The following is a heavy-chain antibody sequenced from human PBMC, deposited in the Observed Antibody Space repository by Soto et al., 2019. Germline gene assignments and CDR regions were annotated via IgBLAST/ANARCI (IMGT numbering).Heavy chain of an antibody. V-gene: IGHV3-48*03. J-gene: IGHJ4*02. CDR2: ISSSGSTI. Sequence: QAGGSLRLSCAASGFTFSSYEMNWVRQAPGKGLEWVSYISSSGSTIYYADSVKGRFTISRDNAKDSLYLQMNSLRAEDTAVYYCARGLYSGSLIFDYWGQGTLVTVSS. D-gene: IGHD1-26*01. CDR3: ARGLYSGSLIFDY. CDR1: GFTFSSYE.